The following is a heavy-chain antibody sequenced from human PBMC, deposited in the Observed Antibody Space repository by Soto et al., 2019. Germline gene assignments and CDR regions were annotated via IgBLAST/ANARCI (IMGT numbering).Heavy chain of an antibody. CDR1: GYTFTSYG. Sequence: QVQLVQSGAEVKKPGASVKVSSKASGYTFTSYGISWVRQAPGQGLEGMGWISAYNGNTNYAQKLKGRVTMTTDTSTSTAYMDLRSLRSDDTAVYYCARARDPRTAYSSSWQPIDYWGQGTLVTVSS. J-gene: IGHJ4*02. V-gene: IGHV1-18*01. CDR3: ARARDPRTAYSSSWQPIDY. D-gene: IGHD6-13*01. CDR2: ISAYNGNT.